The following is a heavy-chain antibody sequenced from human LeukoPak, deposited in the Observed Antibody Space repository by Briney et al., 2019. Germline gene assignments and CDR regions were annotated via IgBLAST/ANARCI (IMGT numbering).Heavy chain of an antibody. CDR2: INHSGST. Sequence: PSEALSLTCAVSGGSFSGYYWSWIRQPPGKGLEWIGEINHSGSTNYNPSLTSRVTISLDPTKNQFSLKLLSVTAADTAVYYCARGRNYAPIAAAGTYYYYMDVWGKGTTVTVSS. J-gene: IGHJ6*03. CDR1: GGSFSGYY. V-gene: IGHV4-34*01. CDR3: ARGRNYAPIAAAGTYYYYMDV. D-gene: IGHD6-13*01.